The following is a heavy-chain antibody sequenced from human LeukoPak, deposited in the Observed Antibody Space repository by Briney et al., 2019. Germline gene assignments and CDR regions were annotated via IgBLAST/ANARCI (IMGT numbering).Heavy chain of an antibody. CDR3: ARGPSPDYYDSSGYYYFDY. J-gene: IGHJ4*02. CDR2: IYTSGST. Sequence: PSETLSLTCTVSGGSISSGSYYWSWIRQPAGKGLEWIGRIYTSGSTSYNPSLKSRVAISVDTSKNQFSLKLSSVTAADTAVYYCARGPSPDYYDSSGYYYFDYWGQGTLVTVSS. V-gene: IGHV4-61*02. D-gene: IGHD3-22*01. CDR1: GGSISSGSYY.